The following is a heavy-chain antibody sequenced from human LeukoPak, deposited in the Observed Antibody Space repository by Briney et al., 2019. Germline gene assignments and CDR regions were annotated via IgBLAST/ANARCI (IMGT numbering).Heavy chain of an antibody. CDR3: AKTKWNIPWDYFDY. Sequence: GGSLRLSCAASGFIFSSSAMSWVRQAPGKGLEWVSAIRGSGDYTNYAESVKGRFTISRDNSKNTLYLQMNSLRAEDTAVYYCAKTKWNIPWDYFDYWGQGTLVTVSS. CDR1: GFIFSSSA. D-gene: IGHD1-1*01. CDR2: IRGSGDYT. J-gene: IGHJ4*02. V-gene: IGHV3-23*01.